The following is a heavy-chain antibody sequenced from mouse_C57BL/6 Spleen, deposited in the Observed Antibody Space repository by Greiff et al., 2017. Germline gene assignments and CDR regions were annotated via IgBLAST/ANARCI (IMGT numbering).Heavy chain of an antibody. CDR2: IYPGDGDT. Sequence: VQLQQPGPELVKPGASVKLSCKASGYAFSSSWMNWVKQRPGKGLEWIGRIYPGDGDTNYNGKFKGKATLTADKSSSTAYMQRSSLTSEDSAVYFCARYWDGYAMDYWGQGTSVTVSS. CDR1: GYAFSSSW. J-gene: IGHJ4*01. CDR3: ARYWDGYAMDY. D-gene: IGHD4-1*01. V-gene: IGHV1-82*01.